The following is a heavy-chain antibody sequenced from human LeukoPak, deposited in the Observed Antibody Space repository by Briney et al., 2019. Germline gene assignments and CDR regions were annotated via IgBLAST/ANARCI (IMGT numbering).Heavy chain of an antibody. J-gene: IGHJ4*02. D-gene: IGHD1-26*01. CDR3: AREDESGSYLGVVDY. CDR1: GGSISSYY. V-gene: IGHV4-59*12. Sequence: SETLSLTCTVSGGSISSYYWSWIRQPPGKGLEWIGYIYYSGSTYYNPSLKSRVMISVDTSKNQFSLKVSSVTAADTAVYYCAREDESGSYLGVVDYWGQGTLVTVSS. CDR2: IYYSGST.